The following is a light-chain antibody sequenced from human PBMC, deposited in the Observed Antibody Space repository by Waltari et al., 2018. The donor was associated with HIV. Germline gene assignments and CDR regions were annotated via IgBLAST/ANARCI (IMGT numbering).Light chain of an antibody. CDR2: YND. CDR3: AAWDDSLNGVV. V-gene: IGLV1-36*01. CDR1: SSNIGNNG. Sequence: QSVLTQPPSVSGAPRQRVTISCSGGSSNIGNNGVTWYQQNTGRPPKLLIHYNDLLPSGVSDRFSGSKSGTSASLGIIGLQSEDEATYFCAAWDDSLNGVVFGGGTRLTVL. J-gene: IGLJ2*01.